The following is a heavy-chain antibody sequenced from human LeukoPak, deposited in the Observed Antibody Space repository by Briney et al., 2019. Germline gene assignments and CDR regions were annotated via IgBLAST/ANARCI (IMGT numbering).Heavy chain of an antibody. V-gene: IGHV3-33*01. CDR1: GFTFSSYG. J-gene: IGHJ5*02. D-gene: IGHD3/OR15-3a*01. Sequence: GGSLRLSCAASGFTFSSYGMHWVRQAPGKGLEWVAVIWYDGSNKYYADSVKGRFTISRDNSKNTLYLQMNSLRAEDTAVYYCARAGNPWTADSWFDPWGQGTLVTVSS. CDR3: ARAGNPWTADSWFDP. CDR2: IWYDGSNK.